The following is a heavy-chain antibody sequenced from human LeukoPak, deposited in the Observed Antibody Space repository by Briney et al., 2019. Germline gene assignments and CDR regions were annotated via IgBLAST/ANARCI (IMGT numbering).Heavy chain of an antibody. V-gene: IGHV3-15*01. J-gene: IGHJ4*02. CDR1: GFTFRNYA. D-gene: IGHD1-26*01. CDR3: TTRGGSFSIFDY. CDR2: IKSKTDGGTT. Sequence: GGSLRLSCTASGFTFRNYAMSWVRQAPGKGLEWVGRIKSKTDGGTTDYAAPVKGRFTISRDDSKNTLYLQMNSLKTEDTAAYYCTTRGGSFSIFDYWGQGTLVTVSS.